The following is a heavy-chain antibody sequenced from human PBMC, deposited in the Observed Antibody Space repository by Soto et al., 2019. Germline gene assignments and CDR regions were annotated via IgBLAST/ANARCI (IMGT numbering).Heavy chain of an antibody. D-gene: IGHD6-19*01. V-gene: IGHV3-73*01. CDR2: IRTKSNGYAT. J-gene: IGHJ6*02. CDR1: GFTFSGSA. Sequence: GGSLRLSCAASGFTFSGSAIHWVRQASGKGLEWIARIRTKSNGYATTYAASVKGRFTISRDDSKNTAYLQMNSLKTEDTAVYYCTRKLAVAVDYGMDVWGQGTTVTVSS. CDR3: TRKLAVAVDYGMDV.